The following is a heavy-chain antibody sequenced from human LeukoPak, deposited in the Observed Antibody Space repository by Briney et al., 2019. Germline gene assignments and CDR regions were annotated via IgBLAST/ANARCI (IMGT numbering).Heavy chain of an antibody. CDR2: VSRDGVAT. V-gene: IGHV3-74*01. Sequence: PGGSLRLSCAASGFTLNSFLMHWVREAPGKGLMWVSYVSRDGVATQYADSVKGRFTISRDNAKNTLYLHMNSLRADDTAIYYCARAQGAPYPYYMDVWGKGTTVIVS. J-gene: IGHJ6*03. CDR3: ARAQGAPYPYYMDV. CDR1: GFTLNSFL. D-gene: IGHD3-16*01.